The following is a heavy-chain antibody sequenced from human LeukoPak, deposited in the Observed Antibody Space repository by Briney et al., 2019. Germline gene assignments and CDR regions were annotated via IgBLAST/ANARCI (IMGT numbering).Heavy chain of an antibody. D-gene: IGHD3-22*01. Sequence: GASVKVSFKASGYTFTSYGISWVRQAPGQGLEWMGWISAYNGNTNYAQKLQGRVTMTTDTSTSTAYMELRSLRSDDTAVYYCAREYGYYDSSGYYSDYWGQGTLVTVSS. J-gene: IGHJ4*02. CDR1: GYTFTSYG. CDR3: AREYGYYDSSGYYSDY. CDR2: ISAYNGNT. V-gene: IGHV1-18*01.